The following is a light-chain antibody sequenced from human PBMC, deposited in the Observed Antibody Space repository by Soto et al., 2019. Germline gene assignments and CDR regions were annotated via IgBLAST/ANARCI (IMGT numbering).Light chain of an antibody. J-gene: IGLJ3*02. V-gene: IGLV2-8*01. CDR1: SSDVGTYNY. CDR2: EVS. CDR3: SSYAGSSNVV. Sequence: QSALTQPPSASGSPGQSVTISCTGTSSDVGTYNYVSWYQQHPGKAPKLIIYEVSKRPSGVPDRFSGSRSGYTASLTVSGLQAEDEADYYCSSYAGSSNVVFGGGTKLTFL.